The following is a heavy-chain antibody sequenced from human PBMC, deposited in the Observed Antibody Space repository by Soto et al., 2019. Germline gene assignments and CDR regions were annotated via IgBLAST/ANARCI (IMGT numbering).Heavy chain of an antibody. CDR3: ARTYYDFWSGNNWFDP. CDR2: IYYSGST. J-gene: IGHJ5*02. D-gene: IGHD3-3*01. V-gene: IGHV4-39*01. CDR1: GGSISSSSYY. Sequence: TLSLTCTVSGGSISSSSYYWGWIRQPPGKGLEWIGSIYYSGSTYYNPSLKSRVTISVDTSKNQFSLKLSSVTAADTAVYYCARTYYDFWSGNNWFDPWGQGTLVTVSS.